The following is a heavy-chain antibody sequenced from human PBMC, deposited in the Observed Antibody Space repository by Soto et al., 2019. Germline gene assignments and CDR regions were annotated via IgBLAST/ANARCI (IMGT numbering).Heavy chain of an antibody. V-gene: IGHV3-30-3*01. CDR1: GFTFSSYA. CDR3: ARVRARGYSYGAFDY. J-gene: IGHJ4*02. Sequence: QVQLVESGGGVVQPGRSLRLSCAASGFTFSSYAMHWVRQAPGKGLEWVAVISYDGSNKYYADPVKGRFTISRDNSKNTLYLQMNSLRAEDTAVYYCARVRARGYSYGAFDYWGQGTLVTVSS. D-gene: IGHD5-18*01. CDR2: ISYDGSNK.